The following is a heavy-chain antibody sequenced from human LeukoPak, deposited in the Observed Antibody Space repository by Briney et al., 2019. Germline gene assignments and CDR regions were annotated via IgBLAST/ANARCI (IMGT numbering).Heavy chain of an antibody. Sequence: GGSLRLSCAASGFSFSSDSMNWVRQAPGKGLEWVSSISSSSSYIYYPDSVKGRFTISRDNAKNSLYLQMNSLRAEDTAVYYCARAGRNYDILTGYSAPGDYFDYWGQGTLVTVSS. CDR3: ARAGRNYDILTGYSAPGDYFDY. CDR1: GFSFSSDS. D-gene: IGHD3-9*01. J-gene: IGHJ4*02. V-gene: IGHV3-21*01. CDR2: ISSSSSYI.